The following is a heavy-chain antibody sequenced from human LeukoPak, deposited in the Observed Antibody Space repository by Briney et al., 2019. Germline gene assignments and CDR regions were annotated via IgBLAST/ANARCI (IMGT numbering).Heavy chain of an antibody. D-gene: IGHD2-21*02. CDR3: VRQSRGNSVGFDY. CDR2: IYYSGST. Sequence: SETLSLTCTVSGGSISSYYWSWVRQPPGKGLEWIGYIYYSGSTNYNPSLKSRVTISVDTSKNQFSLKLTSVNAADTAIYYCVRQSRGNSVGFDYWGQGTLVTVSS. CDR1: GGSISSYY. J-gene: IGHJ4*02. V-gene: IGHV4-59*08.